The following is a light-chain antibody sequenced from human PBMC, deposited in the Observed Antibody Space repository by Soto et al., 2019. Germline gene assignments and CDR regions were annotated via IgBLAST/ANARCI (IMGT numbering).Light chain of an antibody. V-gene: IGKV3-15*01. CDR2: GAS. CDR1: QSVSSN. Sequence: FVMTHSPAKMSVSPGARATLSCRASQSVSSNLAWYQQKPGQAPRLLIYGASTRATGIPARFSGSGSGTEFTLTISSLQSEDFAIYYCQQYNNWPPWPFGQGTKVAIK. CDR3: QQYNNWPPWP. J-gene: IGKJ1*01.